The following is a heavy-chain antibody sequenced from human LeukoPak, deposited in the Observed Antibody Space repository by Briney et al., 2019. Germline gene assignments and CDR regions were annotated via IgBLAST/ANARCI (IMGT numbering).Heavy chain of an antibody. J-gene: IGHJ4*02. CDR1: GGSITNTNY. CDR2: VNLQGST. CDR3: AREGGPYRPLDY. V-gene: IGHV4-4*02. Sequence: SSGTLSLTCGVSGGSITNTNYWTWVRQPPGKGLEWIGEVNLQGSTNYNPSLMGRVAISVDTSENHISLQLTSVTAADTAVCYCAREGGPYRPLDYSGQGTLVTVSS.